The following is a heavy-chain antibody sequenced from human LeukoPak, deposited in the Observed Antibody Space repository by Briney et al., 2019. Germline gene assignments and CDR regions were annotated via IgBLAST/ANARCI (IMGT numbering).Heavy chain of an antibody. CDR2: IGATGGDL. J-gene: IGHJ4*02. CDR3: AKYLAAGKFYFDY. V-gene: IGHV3-23*01. D-gene: IGHD6-13*01. CDR1: GFPFSSYA. Sequence: PGGSLRLSCAASGFPFSSYAMTWVRQAPGKGLEWVSAIGATGGDLYYADSVKGRFTISRDSSKNTLYLQIHSLRAEDTAIYYCAKYLAAGKFYFDYWGQGTLVTVSS.